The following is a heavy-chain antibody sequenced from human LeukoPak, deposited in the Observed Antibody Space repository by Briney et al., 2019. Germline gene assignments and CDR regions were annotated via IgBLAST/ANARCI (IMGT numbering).Heavy chain of an antibody. CDR1: GDSINTRFYY. D-gene: IGHD6-19*01. J-gene: IGHJ4*02. CDR3: ARRPFGSGFKE. V-gene: IGHV4-39*01. CDR2: IYSFGST. Sequence: PSATLSLTCNVSGDSINTRFYYWGWIRQPPGKGLEWIGSIYSFGSTYYTPSLKSRVTVSIDTSKNQFSLRLSSVTAADTGVYFCARRPFGSGFKEWGQGILVTVSS.